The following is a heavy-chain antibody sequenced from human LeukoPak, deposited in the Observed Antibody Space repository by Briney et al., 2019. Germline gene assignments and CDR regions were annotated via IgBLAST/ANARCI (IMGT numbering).Heavy chain of an antibody. CDR1: GLTISYYA. D-gene: IGHD2-21*01. Sequence: GGSLRLSCAASGLTISYYAMSWVRQAPGKGLEWVSSISDSGGRAYYADSVEGRFTISRDNSKRTLYLQMNSLRGEDTAVYYCVASPVGVVIYYFEYWGQGALVTVSS. J-gene: IGHJ4*02. CDR3: VASPVGVVIYYFEY. V-gene: IGHV3-23*01. CDR2: ISDSGGRA.